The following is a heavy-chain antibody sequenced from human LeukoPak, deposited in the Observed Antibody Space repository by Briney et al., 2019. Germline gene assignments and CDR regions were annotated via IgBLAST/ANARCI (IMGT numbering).Heavy chain of an antibody. D-gene: IGHD3-10*01. CDR3: AAIYGSGRDDAFDI. CDR1: GGSISSYY. CDR2: IYTSGST. Sequence: SETLSLTCTVSGGSISSYYWSWIRQPAGKGLEWIGRIYTSGSTNYNPSLKSRVTMSVDTSKNQFSLKLSSVTAADTAVYYCAAIYGSGRDDAFDIWGQGTTVTVSS. V-gene: IGHV4-4*07. J-gene: IGHJ3*02.